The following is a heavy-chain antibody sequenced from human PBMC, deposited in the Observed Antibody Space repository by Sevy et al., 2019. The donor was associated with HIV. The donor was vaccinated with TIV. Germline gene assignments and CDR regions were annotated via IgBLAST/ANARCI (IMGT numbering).Heavy chain of an antibody. V-gene: IGHV5-51*01. CDR2: IYPGDSDT. D-gene: IGHD1-1*01. J-gene: IGHJ6*02. Sequence: GESLKISCKGSGYRFTDYWIVWVRQMPGKGLEWMGIIYPGDSDTTYSPSFQGQVTISVGKSISTAYLPWRSLKASDTAIIYCARGARGTLPSYYYYPMDVWGQGTTVTVSS. CDR3: ARGARGTLPSYYYYPMDV. CDR1: GYRFTDYW.